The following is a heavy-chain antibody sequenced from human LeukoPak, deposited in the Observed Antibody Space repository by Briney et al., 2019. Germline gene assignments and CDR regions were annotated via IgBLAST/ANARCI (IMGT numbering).Heavy chain of an antibody. J-gene: IGHJ4*02. Sequence: SETLSLTCTVSGGSISSSRYYWGWIRQPPGKGLEWIGTIYFSGSTYYNPSLKSRVTISVDTSKNQFSLKLSSVTAADTAVYYCATVVERWYAYHDSWGQGTLVTVSS. D-gene: IGHD3-16*01. CDR2: IYFSGST. CDR3: ATVVERWYAYHDS. V-gene: IGHV4-39*07. CDR1: GGSISSSRYY.